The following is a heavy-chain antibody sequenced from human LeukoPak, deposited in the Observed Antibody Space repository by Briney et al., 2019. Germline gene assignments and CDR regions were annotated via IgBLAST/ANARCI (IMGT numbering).Heavy chain of an antibody. CDR3: ARDSAGYNSGWYLPHAAFDI. Sequence: PSQTLSLTCAVSGGSISGGGYSWGWIRQPPGKGLVRIGYMSDSGSSYYNPSLKSRVTMSVDPSKNQFSLKLSSVTAADTALYYCARDSAGYNSGWYLPHAAFDIWGQGTMVTVSS. CDR1: GGSISGGGYS. D-gene: IGHD6-19*01. CDR2: MSDSGSS. V-gene: IGHV4-30-2*01. J-gene: IGHJ3*02.